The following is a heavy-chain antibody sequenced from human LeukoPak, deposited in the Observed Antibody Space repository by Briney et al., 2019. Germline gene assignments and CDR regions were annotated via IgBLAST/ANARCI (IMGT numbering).Heavy chain of an antibody. J-gene: IGHJ6*02. V-gene: IGHV3-9*01. Sequence: GGSLRLSCAASGFTLGDYAMHWVRQAPGKGLEWVSGITWNSGSSDYADSVKGRFTISRDNAKNSLYLQMNSLRAEDTALYYCAKDVTNTNYYYCGMDVWGQGTTVTVSS. CDR3: AKDVTNTNYYYCGMDV. CDR1: GFTLGDYA. CDR2: ITWNSGSS. D-gene: IGHD1-1*01.